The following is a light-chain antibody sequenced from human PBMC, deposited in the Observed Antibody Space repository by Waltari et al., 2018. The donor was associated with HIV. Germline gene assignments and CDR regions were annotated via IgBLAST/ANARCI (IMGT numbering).Light chain of an antibody. CDR2: DAA. CDR1: QSVRTW. J-gene: IGKJ1*01. Sequence: DIVLTQSPATLSLSPGERATLYCRASQSVRTWLAWYQRKPGHAPRLLVNDAAMRSTGVPARFIGSGSGTDITLTISGLQPEDFATYYCLQQNTYPWTFGQGTKVEIK. V-gene: IGKV3-11*01. CDR3: LQQNTYPWT.